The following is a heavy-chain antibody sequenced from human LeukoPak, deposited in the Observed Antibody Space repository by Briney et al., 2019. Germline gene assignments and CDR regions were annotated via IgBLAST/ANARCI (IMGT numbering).Heavy chain of an antibody. J-gene: IGHJ4*02. Sequence: SETLSLTCTVSGGSISSYYWSWIRQPPGKGQEWIGYIYYSGSTNYNPSLKSRVTISVDTSKNQFSLKLSSVTAADTAVYYCARGWELDFDYWGQGTLVTVSS. CDR2: IYYSGST. D-gene: IGHD1-26*01. CDR1: GGSISSYY. V-gene: IGHV4-59*01. CDR3: ARGWELDFDY.